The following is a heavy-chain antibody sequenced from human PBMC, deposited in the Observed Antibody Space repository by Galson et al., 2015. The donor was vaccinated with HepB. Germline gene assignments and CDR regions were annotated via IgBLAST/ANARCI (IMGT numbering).Heavy chain of an antibody. Sequence: SLRLSCAVSGFTFTKYALHWVRQAPGKGLEWVAASSYDGTNKYFAASVLGRFTTFRDNSKAVLYLQLNSLRPEDTAVYYCVRDLTTPKYYYDYDGMDLWGQGTTVTVSS. V-gene: IGHV3-30-3*01. CDR3: VRDLTTPKYYYDYDGMDL. D-gene: IGHD3-9*01. J-gene: IGHJ6*02. CDR2: SSYDGTNK. CDR1: GFTFTKYA.